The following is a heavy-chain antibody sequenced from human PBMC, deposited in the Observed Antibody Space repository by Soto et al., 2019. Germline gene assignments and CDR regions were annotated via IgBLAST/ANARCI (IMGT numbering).Heavy chain of an antibody. CDR2: IYYSGST. V-gene: IGHV4-59*08. CDR3: ARRYGGNLAY. D-gene: IGHD1-26*01. CDR1: GGSISSYY. J-gene: IGHJ4*02. Sequence: QVQLQESGPGLVKPSETLSLTCTVSGGSISSYYWSWIRQPPGKGLELIGYIYYSGSTNYNPSLKIRVTISVHTSQNQFSLKLSSVTAADTAVYYCARRYGGNLAYWGQGTLVTVSS.